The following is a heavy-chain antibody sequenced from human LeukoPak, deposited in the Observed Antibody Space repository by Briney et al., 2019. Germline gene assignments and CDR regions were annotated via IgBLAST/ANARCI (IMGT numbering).Heavy chain of an antibody. Sequence: SCKASGFTFTTYYMHWVRQAPGKGLEWVAVISTDGSDKHYADSVKGRFTISRDNSRNTLYLQMDSLRAEDAAVYFCATDLTVRAANYYFDHWGQGTLVTVSS. CDR3: ATDLTVRAANYYFDH. CDR1: GFTFTTYY. D-gene: IGHD1-26*01. V-gene: IGHV3-30-3*01. J-gene: IGHJ4*02. CDR2: ISTDGSDK.